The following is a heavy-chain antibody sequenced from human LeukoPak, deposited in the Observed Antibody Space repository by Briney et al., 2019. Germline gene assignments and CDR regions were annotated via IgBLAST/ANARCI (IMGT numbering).Heavy chain of an antibody. Sequence: VASVKVSCTASGYTFSSYAMHWMRQAPGQRPEWMGWINGGNDNTKYSHKFQGRLTITRDTSASTTYMELSSPRAEDSAVYSCATGDRRNYGGQGPLVTVSA. D-gene: IGHD7-27*01. J-gene: IGHJ4*02. CDR3: ATGDRRNY. CDR2: INGGNDNT. CDR1: GYTFSSYA. V-gene: IGHV1-3*01.